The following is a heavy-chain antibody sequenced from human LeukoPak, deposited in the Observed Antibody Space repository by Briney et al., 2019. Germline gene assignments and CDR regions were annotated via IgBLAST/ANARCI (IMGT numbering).Heavy chain of an antibody. Sequence: PSETLSLTCAVYGGSFSGYYWSWIRQPPGKGLEWIGEINHSGSTNYNPSLKSRVTISVDTSKNQFSLKLSSVTAADTAVYYCARGGITMIVVGQTRGAFDIWGQGTMVTVSS. V-gene: IGHV4-34*01. CDR1: GGSFSGYY. J-gene: IGHJ3*02. D-gene: IGHD3-22*01. CDR3: ARGGITMIVVGQTRGAFDI. CDR2: INHSGST.